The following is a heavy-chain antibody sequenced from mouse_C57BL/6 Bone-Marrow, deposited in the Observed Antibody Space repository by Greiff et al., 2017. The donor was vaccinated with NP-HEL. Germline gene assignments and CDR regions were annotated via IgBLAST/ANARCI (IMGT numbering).Heavy chain of an antibody. J-gene: IGHJ3*01. Sequence: VQLQQPGAELVRPGTSVKLSCKASGYTFTSYWMHWVKQRPGQGLEWIGVIDPSDSYTNYNQKFKGKATLTVDTSSSTAYMQLSSLTSEDSAVYYCARPLRHWGQGTLVTVSA. CDR1: GYTFTSYW. CDR3: ARPLRH. CDR2: IDPSDSYT. V-gene: IGHV1-59*01. D-gene: IGHD1-1*01.